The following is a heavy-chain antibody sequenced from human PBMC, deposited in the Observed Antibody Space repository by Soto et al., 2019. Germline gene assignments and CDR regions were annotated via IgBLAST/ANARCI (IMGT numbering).Heavy chain of an antibody. V-gene: IGHV1-8*01. J-gene: IGHJ4*02. CDR2: MNPNSGNT. D-gene: IGHD2-2*01. CDR1: GYTSTRYD. CDR3: ARGARVVVPAAVTYYFDY. Sequence: ASVKVSCKASGYTSTRYDINWVRQATGQGLEWMGWMNPNSGNTGYAQKFQGRVTMTRNTSISTAYMELSSLRSEDTAVYYCARGARVVVPAAVTYYFDYWGQGTLVTVSS.